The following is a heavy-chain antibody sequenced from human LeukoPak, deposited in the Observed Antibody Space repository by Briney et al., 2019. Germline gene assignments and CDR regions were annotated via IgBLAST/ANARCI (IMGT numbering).Heavy chain of an antibody. CDR2: IVVGSGNT. Sequence: SVKVSCKASGFTFTCSAVQCVRQARGQRLDWIGWIVVGSGNTNYAQKFQERVTITRDMSTSTAYMELSSLRSEDTAVYYCAAAPYYDFWSGYFGYYYGMDVWGQGTTVTVSS. CDR1: GFTFTCSA. V-gene: IGHV1-58*01. CDR3: AAAPYYDFWSGYFGYYYGMDV. D-gene: IGHD3-3*01. J-gene: IGHJ6*02.